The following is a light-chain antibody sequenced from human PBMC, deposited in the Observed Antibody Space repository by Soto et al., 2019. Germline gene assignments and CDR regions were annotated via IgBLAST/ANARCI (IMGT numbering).Light chain of an antibody. J-gene: IGLJ3*02. CDR2: EVR. CDR1: TSDVGGYNY. Sequence: QSALTQPASVSGSPGQSITISCTGTTSDVGGYNYVSWHQQHPGKAPKLMIHEVRYRPSGVSNRLSGSKSGNTASLTISGLQAEAEDDYYCSSYTSSGTLVFGGGTKLTVL. CDR3: SSYTSSGTLV. V-gene: IGLV2-14*01.